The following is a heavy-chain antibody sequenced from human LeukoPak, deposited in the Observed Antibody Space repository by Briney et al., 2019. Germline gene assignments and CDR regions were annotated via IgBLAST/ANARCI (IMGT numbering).Heavy chain of an antibody. V-gene: IGHV3-49*04. J-gene: IGHJ4*02. CDR3: TRDREWELPLDY. CDR2: IRSKAYGGTT. CDR1: GFTFGDYA. D-gene: IGHD1-26*01. Sequence: GGSLRLSCTASGFTFGDYAMSWVRQAPGKGLEWVGFIRSKAYGGTTEYAASVKGRFTFSRDDSKSIAYLQMNSLKTEDTAVYYCTRDREWELPLDYWGQGTLVTVSS.